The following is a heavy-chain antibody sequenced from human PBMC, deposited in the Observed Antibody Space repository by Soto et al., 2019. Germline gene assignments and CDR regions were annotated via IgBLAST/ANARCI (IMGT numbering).Heavy chain of an antibody. D-gene: IGHD6-13*01. Sequence: QVQLQESGPGLVKPSQTLSLTCTVSGGSISSGGYYWSWIRQHPGKGLEWIGYIYYSGSTYYNPSLKSRVTISVDTSKNQFSLKLSSVTAADTAVYYCARDSSSWLGYYYYYGMDVWGQGTTVTVSS. CDR2: IYYSGST. CDR3: ARDSSSWLGYYYYYGMDV. V-gene: IGHV4-31*03. J-gene: IGHJ6*02. CDR1: GGSISSGGYY.